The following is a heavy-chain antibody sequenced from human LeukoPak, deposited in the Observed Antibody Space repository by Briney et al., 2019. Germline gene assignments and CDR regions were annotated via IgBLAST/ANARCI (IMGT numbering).Heavy chain of an antibody. D-gene: IGHD3-10*01. V-gene: IGHV4-61*01. CDR2: MYYSGST. J-gene: IGHJ6*03. CDR3: ARRGSEGYYYYYMDV. Sequence: PSETLSLTCTVSGGSVSSGSYHWSWIRQPPGKGLEWIGYMYYSGSTNYNPSLKSRVTISVDTSKNQFSLKLSSVTAADTAVYYCARRGSEGYYYYYMDVWGKGTTVTVSS. CDR1: GGSVSSGSYH.